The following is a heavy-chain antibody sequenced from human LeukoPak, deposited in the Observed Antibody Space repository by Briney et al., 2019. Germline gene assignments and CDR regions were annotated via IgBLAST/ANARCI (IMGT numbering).Heavy chain of an antibody. CDR3: EKVVYSSRGPHFDY. CDR2: ISWNSGSI. CDR1: GFTFDDYA. J-gene: IGHJ4*02. Sequence: GGSLRLSCAASGFTFDDYAMHWVRQAPGKGLEWVSGISWNSGSIGYADSVKGRFTISRDNAKNSLYLQMNSLRAEDTALYYCEKVVYSSRGPHFDYGGKGTLVTVS. V-gene: IGHV3-9*01. D-gene: IGHD6-13*01.